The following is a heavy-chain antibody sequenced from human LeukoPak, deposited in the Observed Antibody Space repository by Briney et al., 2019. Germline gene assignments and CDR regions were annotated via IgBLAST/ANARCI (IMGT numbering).Heavy chain of an antibody. CDR1: GFTFSSYA. Sequence: GGSLRLSCAASGFTFSSYAMHWVRQAPGKGLEWVAVISYDGSNKYYADSVKGRFTISRDNSKNTLYLQMNSLRAEDTAVYYCARSVPNAPFDYWGQGTLVTVSS. CDR2: ISYDGSNK. D-gene: IGHD2-2*01. V-gene: IGHV3-30*04. CDR3: ARSVPNAPFDY. J-gene: IGHJ4*02.